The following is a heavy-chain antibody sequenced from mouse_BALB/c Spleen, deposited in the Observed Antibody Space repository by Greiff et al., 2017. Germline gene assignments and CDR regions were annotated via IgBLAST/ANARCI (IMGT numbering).Heavy chain of an antibody. J-gene: IGHJ2*01. CDR3: ARQSGKKNGGFDY. V-gene: IGHV5-6*01. Sequence: EVQLQESGGGLVKPGGSLKLSCAASGFTFSSYTMSWVRQTPEKRLEWVATISSGGSYTYYPDSVKGRFTISRDNAKNTLYLQMSSLKSEDTAMYYCARQSGKKNGGFDYWGQGTTLTVSS. D-gene: IGHD1-3*01. CDR1: GFTFSSYT. CDR2: ISSGGSYT.